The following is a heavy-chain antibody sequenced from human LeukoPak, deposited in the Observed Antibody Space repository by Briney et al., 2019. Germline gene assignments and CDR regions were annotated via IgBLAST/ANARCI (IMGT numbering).Heavy chain of an antibody. CDR1: GGSISSTNYY. CDR3: ARHRYDSGGLYLCYFDY. J-gene: IGHJ4*02. D-gene: IGHD3-22*01. Sequence: SETLSLTCTVSGGSISSTNYYWGLIRQPPGKGLEWIGSIYYSGTTHYNPSLKSRVTLSVDTSKNQFSLKLSSVTAADTAVYHCARHRYDSGGLYLCYFDYWGQGSLVTVSS. V-gene: IGHV4-39*01. CDR2: IYYSGTT.